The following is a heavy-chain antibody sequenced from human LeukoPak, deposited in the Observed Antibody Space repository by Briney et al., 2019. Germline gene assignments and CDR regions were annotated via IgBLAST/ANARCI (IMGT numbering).Heavy chain of an antibody. Sequence: PSETLSLTCTVSGGSISSYYWTWIRQPPGKGLEWIGHTYHNGSSSYSPSLKSRVTISLDPSKTHFSLMLRSVTAADAALYYCARHPLQDTYTFYYGLDFWGQGTTVTVSS. V-gene: IGHV4-59*08. D-gene: IGHD4-11*01. CDR3: ARHPLQDTYTFYYGLDF. CDR2: TYHNGSS. CDR1: GGSISSYY. J-gene: IGHJ6*02.